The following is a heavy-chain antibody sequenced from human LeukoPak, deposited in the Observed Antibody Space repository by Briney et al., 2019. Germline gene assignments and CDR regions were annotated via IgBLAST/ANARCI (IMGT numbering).Heavy chain of an antibody. D-gene: IGHD3-16*01. J-gene: IGHJ6*03. CDR2: INHSGST. Sequence: SETLSLTCAVYGGSFSGYYWSWIRQPPGKGLEWIGEINHSGSTNYNPSLKSRVTISVDTSKNQFSLKLSSVTAADTAVYYCARGAGYYDYVWGSYDYYYYMDVWGKGTTVTVSS. CDR3: ARGAGYYDYVWGSYDYYYYMDV. CDR1: GGSFSGYY. V-gene: IGHV4-34*01.